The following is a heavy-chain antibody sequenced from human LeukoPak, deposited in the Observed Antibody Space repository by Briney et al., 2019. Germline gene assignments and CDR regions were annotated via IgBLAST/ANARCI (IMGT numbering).Heavy chain of an antibody. Sequence: PSETLSLTCAVYGGSFSGYYWSWIRQPPGKGLEWIGEINHSGSTNYNPSLKSRVTISVDTSKNQFSLKLSSVTAADTAVYYCARGLNYSNLRAFDYWGQGTLVTVSS. V-gene: IGHV4-34*01. J-gene: IGHJ4*02. CDR3: ARGLNYSNLRAFDY. D-gene: IGHD4-11*01. CDR2: INHSGST. CDR1: GGSFSGYY.